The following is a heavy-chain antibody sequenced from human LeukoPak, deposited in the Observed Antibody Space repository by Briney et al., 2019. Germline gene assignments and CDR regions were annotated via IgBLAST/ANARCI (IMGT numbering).Heavy chain of an antibody. CDR2: INHSGST. CDR1: GGSFSGYY. V-gene: IGHV4-34*01. J-gene: IGHJ3*02. D-gene: IGHD3-16*01. CDR3: AIRWGSYANAFDI. Sequence: SETLSLTCAVYGGSFSGYYWSWIRQPPGKGLEWIGEINHSGSTNYNPSLKSRVTISVDTSKNQFSLKLSSVTAADTAVYYCAIRWGSYANAFDIWGQGTMVTVSS.